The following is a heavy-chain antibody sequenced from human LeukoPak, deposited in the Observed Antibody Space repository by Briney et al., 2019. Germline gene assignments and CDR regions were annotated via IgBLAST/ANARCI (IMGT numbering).Heavy chain of an antibody. D-gene: IGHD1-26*01. V-gene: IGHV4-34*01. Sequence: SETLSLTCAVYGGSFSGYYWSWIRQPPGKGLEWIGEINHSGSTNYNPSLKSRVTISVDTSKNQFSLKLSSVTAADTAVYYCAREAEVGATPFDYWGQGTLVTVSS. CDR1: GGSFSGYY. CDR2: INHSGST. J-gene: IGHJ4*02. CDR3: AREAEVGATPFDY.